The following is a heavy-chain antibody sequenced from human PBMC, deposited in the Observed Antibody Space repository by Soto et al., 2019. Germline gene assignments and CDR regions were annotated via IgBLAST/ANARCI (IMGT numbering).Heavy chain of an antibody. V-gene: IGHV1-46*01. J-gene: IGHJ4*02. CDR1: GYTFTSYY. CDR3: AKEKEARYRGYGLDY. Sequence: ASVKVSCKASGYTFTSYYMHWVRQAPGQGLEWMGIINPSGGSTSYAQKFQGRVTMTRDTSTSTVYMELNSLRGEDTAVYYCAKEKEARYRGYGLDYWGQGILVTVSS. D-gene: IGHD5-12*01. CDR2: INPSGGST.